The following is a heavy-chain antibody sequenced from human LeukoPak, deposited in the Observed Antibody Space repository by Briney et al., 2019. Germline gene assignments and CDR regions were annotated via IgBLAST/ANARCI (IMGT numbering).Heavy chain of an antibody. Sequence: GGSLRLSCAASGFTFSSYSMNWVRQAPGKGLEWVSYISSSSSTIYYADSVKGRFTISRGNAKNSLYLQMNSLRAEDTAVYYCARDGHYYDSSGPVSWGQGTLVTVSS. CDR2: ISSSSSTI. CDR1: GFTFSSYS. V-gene: IGHV3-48*01. CDR3: ARDGHYYDSSGPVS. D-gene: IGHD3-22*01. J-gene: IGHJ4*02.